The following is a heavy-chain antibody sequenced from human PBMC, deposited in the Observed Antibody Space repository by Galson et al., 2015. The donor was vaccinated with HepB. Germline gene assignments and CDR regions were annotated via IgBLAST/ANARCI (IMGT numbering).Heavy chain of an antibody. J-gene: IGHJ4*02. D-gene: IGHD3-22*01. CDR3: ASVFTGYDSSGYSFDY. CDR1: GFTFSSYA. Sequence: SLRLSCAASGFTFSSYAMHWVRQAPGKGLEWVAVISYDGSNKYYADSVKGRFTISRDNSKNTLYLQMNSLRAEDTAVYYCASVFTGYDSSGYSFDYWGQGTLVTVSS. V-gene: IGHV3-30-3*01. CDR2: ISYDGSNK.